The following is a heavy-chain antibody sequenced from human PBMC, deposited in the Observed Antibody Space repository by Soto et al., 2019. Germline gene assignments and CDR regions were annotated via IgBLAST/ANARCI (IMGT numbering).Heavy chain of an antibody. D-gene: IGHD3-22*01. CDR2: ISSSSSTL. CDR3: ARDDYSDSSGYLALFAY. Sequence: GGSLTLTCASSGFTFRSFIMNWVRHAPGRGLELVSDISSSSSTLYYADSVKGRFTISRDNAKNSLYLQMNSLRDEDTAVYYCARDDYSDSSGYLALFAYWGQGTLVIVSS. CDR1: GFTFRSFI. J-gene: IGHJ4*02. V-gene: IGHV3-48*02.